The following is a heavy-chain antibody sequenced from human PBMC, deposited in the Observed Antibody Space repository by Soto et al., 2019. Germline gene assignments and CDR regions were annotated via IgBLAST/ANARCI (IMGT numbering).Heavy chain of an antibody. D-gene: IGHD3-22*01. CDR3: AAYPEYYYDGSGSHDAFDI. J-gene: IGHJ3*02. CDR1: GFTFTSSA. CDR2: IVVGSGNT. V-gene: IGHV1-58*01. Sequence: SVKVSCKASGFTFTSSAVQWVRQARGQRLEWIGWIVVGSGNTNYAQKFQERVTITRDMSTSTAYMELSSLRSEDTAVYYCAAYPEYYYDGSGSHDAFDIWGQGTMVT.